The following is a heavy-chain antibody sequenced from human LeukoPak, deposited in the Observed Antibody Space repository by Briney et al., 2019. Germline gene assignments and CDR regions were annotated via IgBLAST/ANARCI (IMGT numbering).Heavy chain of an antibody. CDR2: IYYSGST. Sequence: SETLSLTCAVYGGSFSGYYWSWIRQPPGKGLEWIGSIYYSGSTYYNPSLKSRVTISVDTSKNQFSLKLSSVTAADTAVYYCARLNAGYCSSTSCYAFDYWGQGTLVTVSS. D-gene: IGHD2-2*01. J-gene: IGHJ4*02. CDR1: GGSFSGYY. V-gene: IGHV4-34*01. CDR3: ARLNAGYCSSTSCYAFDY.